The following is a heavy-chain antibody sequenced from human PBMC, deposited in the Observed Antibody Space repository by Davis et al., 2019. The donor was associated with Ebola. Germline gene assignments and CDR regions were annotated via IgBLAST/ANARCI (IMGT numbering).Heavy chain of an antibody. Sequence: GESLKISCAASGFTFSSYWMSWVRQAPGKGLEWVANIKQDGSEKYYVDSVKGRFTISRDNAKNSLYLQMNSLRAEDTAVYYCARGPPITMIVVPHAFDIWGQGTMVTVSS. CDR1: GFTFSSYW. CDR3: ARGPPITMIVVPHAFDI. CDR2: IKQDGSEK. V-gene: IGHV3-7*01. J-gene: IGHJ3*02. D-gene: IGHD3-22*01.